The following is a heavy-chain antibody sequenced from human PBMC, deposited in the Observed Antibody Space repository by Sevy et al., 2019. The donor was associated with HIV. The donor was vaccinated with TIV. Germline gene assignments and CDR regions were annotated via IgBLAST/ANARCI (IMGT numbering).Heavy chain of an antibody. V-gene: IGHV3-7*01. CDR2: INQNGSVT. CDR3: VRAVATNGSF. Sequence: GGSLRLSCAASGFSLNSFWMNWVRQTPGKGLEWVANINQNGSVTYYVDTVKGRVTISRDNSRNILYLQMTSLRVEETALYYCVRAVATNGSFWGQGTLVTVSS. CDR1: GFSLNSFW. J-gene: IGHJ4*02. D-gene: IGHD2-15*01.